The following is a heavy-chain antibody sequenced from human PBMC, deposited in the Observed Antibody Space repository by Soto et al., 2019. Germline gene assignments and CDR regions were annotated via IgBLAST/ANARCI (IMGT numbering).Heavy chain of an antibody. CDR2: ISAHNGNT. CDR3: ARGRYGDY. V-gene: IGHV1-18*01. CDR1: GYAFTTYG. D-gene: IGHD1-1*01. Sequence: QVHLVQSGAEVKKPGASVKVSCKGSGYAFTTYGITRVRQAPGQGLEWRGWISAHNGNTNYAQKLQGRVTVTRDTSTSTAYMELRSLRSDDTAVYYCARGRYGDYWGQGALVTVSS. J-gene: IGHJ4*02.